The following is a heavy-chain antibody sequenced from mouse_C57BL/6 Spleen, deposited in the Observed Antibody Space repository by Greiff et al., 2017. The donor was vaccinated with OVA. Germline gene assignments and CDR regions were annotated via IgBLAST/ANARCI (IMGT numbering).Heavy chain of an antibody. V-gene: IGHV1-7*01. Sequence: VQLQQSGAELVKPGASVKLSCKASGYTFTSYWMHWVKQRPGQGLEWIGYINPSSGYTKYNQKFKDKATLTANKTSSTAYMQLSSLTYEDAAVYYCARSGDSSGYGYWGQGTTLTVSS. CDR2: INPSSGYT. CDR3: ARSGDSSGYGY. D-gene: IGHD3-2*02. CDR1: GYTFTSYW. J-gene: IGHJ2*01.